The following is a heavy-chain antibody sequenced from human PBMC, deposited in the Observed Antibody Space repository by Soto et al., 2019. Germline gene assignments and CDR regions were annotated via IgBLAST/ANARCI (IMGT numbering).Heavy chain of an antibody. CDR2: IIPILGIA. Sequence: QVQLVQSGAEVKKPGSSVKVSCKASGGTFSSYTISWVRQAPGQGLEWMGRIIPILGIANYAQKFQGRVKITADKSTSTAYMELSSLRSEDTAVYYCARGGVAYGDSPIDYWGQGTLVTVSS. CDR3: ARGGVAYGDSPIDY. D-gene: IGHD4-17*01. CDR1: GGTFSSYT. V-gene: IGHV1-69*02. J-gene: IGHJ4*02.